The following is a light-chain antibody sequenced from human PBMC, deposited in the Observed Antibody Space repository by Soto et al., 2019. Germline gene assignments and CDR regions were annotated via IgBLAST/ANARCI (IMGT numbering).Light chain of an antibody. CDR3: LQTYTTLTWT. Sequence: DIKMTQSPSSLSASVGDRVTITCRASQSISNYLQWYQQKPSQAPKLLVYAASSLHSGVPSRFSGSGSGTDFTLTISSLQPEDFATYYCLQTYTTLTWTFGQGTKV. CDR2: AAS. CDR1: QSISNY. J-gene: IGKJ1*01. V-gene: IGKV1-39*01.